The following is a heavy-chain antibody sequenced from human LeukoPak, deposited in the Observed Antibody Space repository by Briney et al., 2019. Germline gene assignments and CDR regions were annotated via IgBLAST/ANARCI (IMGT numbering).Heavy chain of an antibody. D-gene: IGHD1-1*01. Sequence: SETPSLTCTVSGGSISSSSYYWGWIRQPPGKGREWIGSIYYSGSTYYNPSLKSRVTISVDTSKNQFSLKLSSVTAADTAVYYCARGNWNDGDYWGQGTLVTVSS. CDR1: GGSISSSSYY. V-gene: IGHV4-39*01. CDR3: ARGNWNDGDY. J-gene: IGHJ4*02. CDR2: IYYSGST.